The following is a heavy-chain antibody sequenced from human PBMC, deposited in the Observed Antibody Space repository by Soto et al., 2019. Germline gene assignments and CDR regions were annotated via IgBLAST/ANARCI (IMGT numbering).Heavy chain of an antibody. CDR3: ARSLSTISARPDY. CDR1: GYTFTDYF. V-gene: IGHV1-2*04. D-gene: IGHD6-6*01. CDR2: INPNTGGI. Sequence: QVQLVQSGAEVKKPGASVEVSCKASGYTFTDYFIHWVRQAPGQGLEWMGWINPNTGGINYAQKFQGWVTMTRDTSISTAYMELRGLRSDDTALYFCARSLSTISARPDYWGQGTLVTVSS. J-gene: IGHJ4*02.